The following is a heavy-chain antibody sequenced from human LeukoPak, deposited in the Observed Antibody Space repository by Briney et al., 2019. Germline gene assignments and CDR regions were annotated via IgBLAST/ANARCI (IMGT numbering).Heavy chain of an antibody. CDR1: GDSINSYY. V-gene: IGHV4-39*01. J-gene: IGHJ4*02. CDR3: VSPRGFSYGYFDY. Sequence: SETLSLTCSVSGDSINSYYWGWIRQPPGKGLEWIGSIYYSKNTYYNPSLKSRVTISADTSKNQFSLTLGSVSATDTAVYYCVSPRGFSYGYFDYWGQGTLVTVSS. CDR2: IYYSKNT. D-gene: IGHD5-18*01.